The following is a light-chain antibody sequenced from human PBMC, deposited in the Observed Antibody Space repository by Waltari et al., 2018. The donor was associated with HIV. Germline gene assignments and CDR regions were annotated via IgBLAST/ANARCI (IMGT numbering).Light chain of an antibody. CDR3: SSYSATNTVV. CDR2: EVT. CDR1: NSDIGGYDR. J-gene: IGLJ2*01. Sequence: QSALTQPPSVSGSPGQSVTISCAGTNSDIGGYDRVSWYQQPPGTAPTLQIYEVTNRPSGVPGRFSASKSGTTASLTISGLQAGDEGDYYCSSYSATNTVVFGGGTKLTVL. V-gene: IGLV2-18*02.